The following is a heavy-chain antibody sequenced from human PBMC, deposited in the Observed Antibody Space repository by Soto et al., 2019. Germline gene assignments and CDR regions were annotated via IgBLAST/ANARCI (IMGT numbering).Heavy chain of an antibody. CDR1: GFTFSKYG. D-gene: IGHD2-8*01. CDR3: ARDDDNGANALDY. V-gene: IGHV3-33*01. J-gene: IGHJ4*02. Sequence: GGSLRLSCAASGFTFSKYGMHWVRQAPGKGLEWVALIWNDGIRKVYVDSVKGRFTISRDNSKNTLDLQMNNLRDEDTAVYYCARDDDNGANALDYWGPGTLVTVSS. CDR2: IWNDGIRK.